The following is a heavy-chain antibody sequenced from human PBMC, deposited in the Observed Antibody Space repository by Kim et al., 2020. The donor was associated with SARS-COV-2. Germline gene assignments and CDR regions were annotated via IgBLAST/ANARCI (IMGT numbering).Heavy chain of an antibody. D-gene: IGHD1-26*01. V-gene: IGHV3-33*06. Sequence: SVKGRFNISRDNSKNTLYLQMNSLRAEDTAVYYCAKEKWELPLGYNWFDPWGQGTLVTDSS. CDR3: AKEKWELPLGYNWFDP. J-gene: IGHJ5*02.